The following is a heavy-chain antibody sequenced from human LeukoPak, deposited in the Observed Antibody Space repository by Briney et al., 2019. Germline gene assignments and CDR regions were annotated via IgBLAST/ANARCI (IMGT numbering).Heavy chain of an antibody. J-gene: IGHJ4*02. V-gene: IGHV3-30-3*01. CDR2: ISYDGSNK. D-gene: IGHD1-26*01. CDR1: GFTFSSYA. Sequence: GGSLRLSCAASGFTFSSYAMHWVRQAPGKGLEWVAVISYDGSNKYYADSVKGRFTISRDNSKNTLYLQMNSLRAEDTAVYYCARDRTYREPSFDYWGQGTLVTVSS. CDR3: ARDRTYREPSFDY.